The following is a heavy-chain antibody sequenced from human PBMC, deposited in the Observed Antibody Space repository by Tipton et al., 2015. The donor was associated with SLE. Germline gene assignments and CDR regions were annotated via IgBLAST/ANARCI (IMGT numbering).Heavy chain of an antibody. J-gene: IGHJ4*02. CDR2: IYYSGST. D-gene: IGHD3-22*01. Sequence: TLSLTCTVSGGSISSSSYYWGWIRQPPGKGLEWIGSIYYSGSTYYNPSLKRRVTISVDTSKNQFSLKLSSVTAADTAVYYCARGTNYDSSGYYSYWGQGTLVTVSS. CDR3: ARGTNYDSSGYYSY. V-gene: IGHV4-39*07. CDR1: GGSISSSSYY.